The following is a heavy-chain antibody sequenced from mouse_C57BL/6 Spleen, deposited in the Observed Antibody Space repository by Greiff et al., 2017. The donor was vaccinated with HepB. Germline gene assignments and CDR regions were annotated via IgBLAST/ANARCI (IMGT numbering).Heavy chain of an antibody. D-gene: IGHD4-1*01. CDR1: GYTFTSYW. V-gene: IGHV1-5*01. J-gene: IGHJ2*01. CDR3: TRGELGRFYYFDY. Sequence: EVHLVESGTVLARPGASVKMSCKTSGYTFTSYWMHWVKQRPGQGLEWIGAIYPGNSDTSYNQKFKGKAKLTAVTSASTAYMELSSLTNEDSAVYYCTRGELGRFYYFDYWGQGTTLTVSS. CDR2: IYPGNSDT.